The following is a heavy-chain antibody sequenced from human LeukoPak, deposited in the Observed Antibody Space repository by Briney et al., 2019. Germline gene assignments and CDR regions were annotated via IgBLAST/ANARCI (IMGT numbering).Heavy chain of an antibody. CDR1: GFTFSSYG. Sequence: GGSLRLSCAASGFTFSSYGMHWVRQAPGKGLEWVAVISYDGSDKYYADSVKGRFTISRDNSKNTLYLQMNSLRAEDTAVYYCAKEMEGYSGYELDYWGQGTLVT. J-gene: IGHJ4*02. D-gene: IGHD5-12*01. CDR3: AKEMEGYSGYELDY. V-gene: IGHV3-30*18. CDR2: ISYDGSDK.